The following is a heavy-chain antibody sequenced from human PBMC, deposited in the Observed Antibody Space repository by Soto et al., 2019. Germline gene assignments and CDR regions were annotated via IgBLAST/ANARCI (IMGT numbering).Heavy chain of an antibody. J-gene: IGHJ6*02. V-gene: IGHV3-74*01. D-gene: IGHD5-18*01. Sequence: PGGSLRLSCAASGFTFSSYWMHWVRQAPGKGLVWVSRINSDGSSTSYADSVKGRFTISRDNAKNTLYLQMNSLRAEDTAVYYCARGYSYLTTYYYYGMDVWGQGTTVTVSS. CDR2: INSDGSST. CDR3: ARGYSYLTTYYYYGMDV. CDR1: GFTFSSYW.